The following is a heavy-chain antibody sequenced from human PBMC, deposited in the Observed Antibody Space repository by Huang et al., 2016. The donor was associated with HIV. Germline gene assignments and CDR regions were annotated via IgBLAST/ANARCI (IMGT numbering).Heavy chain of an antibody. Sequence: QVQLVQSGAEVRKPGSSVKVSCRASGGSFHNFGINWVRQAPGQGLEWVGGRSPRFVTRNDAQRFKDRVTITADETTGVVHLEVTSLRSDDTAVYFCAKRGGAWGSPYAFDLRGPGTMVTVSS. CDR2: RSPRFVTR. J-gene: IGHJ3*01. CDR1: GGSFHNFG. D-gene: IGHD3-16*01. CDR3: AKRGGAWGSPYAFDL. V-gene: IGHV1-69*13.